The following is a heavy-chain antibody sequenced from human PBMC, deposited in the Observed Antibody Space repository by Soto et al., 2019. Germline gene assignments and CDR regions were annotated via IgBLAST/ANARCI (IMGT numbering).Heavy chain of an antibody. J-gene: IGHJ3*02. V-gene: IGHV3-33*01. CDR2: IWYDGSGD. Sequence: QVQLVESGGGVVQPGRSLRLSCVASGFTFSRFGMHWVRQAPGKGLEWVAGIWYDGSGDYYADSVKGRFTISRDNAKNTLYLQMNSLRAADTSIYYCARDISSSFDAFDIWGQGTMVTVAS. CDR1: GFTFSRFG. D-gene: IGHD6-13*01. CDR3: ARDISSSFDAFDI.